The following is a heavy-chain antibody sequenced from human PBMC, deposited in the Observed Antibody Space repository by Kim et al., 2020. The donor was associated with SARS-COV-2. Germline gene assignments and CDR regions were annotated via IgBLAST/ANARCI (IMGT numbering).Heavy chain of an antibody. CDR2: ISSSSSYT. Sequence: GGSLRLSCAASGFTFSDYYMSWIRQAPGKGLEWVSYISSSSSYTNYADSVKGRFTISRDNAKNSLYLQMNSLRAEDTAVYYCARLIVPAAPDGMDVWGQGTTVTVSS. CDR1: GFTFSDYY. V-gene: IGHV3-11*06. D-gene: IGHD2-2*01. CDR3: ARLIVPAAPDGMDV. J-gene: IGHJ6*02.